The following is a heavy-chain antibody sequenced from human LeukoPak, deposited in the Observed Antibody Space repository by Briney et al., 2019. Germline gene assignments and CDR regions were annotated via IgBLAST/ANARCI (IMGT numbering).Heavy chain of an antibody. D-gene: IGHD1-20*01. CDR3: AKDYNWDDGNAFDI. Sequence: PGGSLRLSCAASGFTFSSYGMHWVRQAPGKGLEWVAVISHDGSNKYYADSVKGRFTISRDNSKNTLYLQMNSLRAEDTAVYYCAKDYNWDDGNAFDIWGQGTMVTVSS. J-gene: IGHJ3*02. CDR2: ISHDGSNK. CDR1: GFTFSSYG. V-gene: IGHV3-30*18.